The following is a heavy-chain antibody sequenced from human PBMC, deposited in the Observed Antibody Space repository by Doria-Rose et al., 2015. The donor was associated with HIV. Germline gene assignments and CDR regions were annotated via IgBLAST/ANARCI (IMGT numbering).Heavy chain of an antibody. CDR2: IFSDDER. V-gene: IGHV2-26*01. CDR1: GVSLSSPGMG. Sequence: QVTLKESDPVLVKPTETLTLTCTVSGVSLSSPGMGVSWIRQPPGKALEWLANIFSDDERSYKTSLMSRLTISRGTSKSQVVLTMTDMDPVDTATYYCARIKSSRWYHKYYFDFWGQGTLVIVSA. J-gene: IGHJ4*02. CDR3: ARIKSSRWYHKYYFDF. D-gene: IGHD6-13*01.